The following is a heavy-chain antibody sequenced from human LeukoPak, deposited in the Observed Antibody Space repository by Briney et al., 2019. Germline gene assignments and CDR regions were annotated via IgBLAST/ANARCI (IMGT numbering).Heavy chain of an antibody. J-gene: IGHJ4*02. V-gene: IGHV3-74*01. CDR1: GFTFSSYW. Sequence: GGSLRLSCAASGFTFSSYWMHWVRHAPGKGLVWVSRINSDGSSTSYADSVKGRFTISRDNAKNTLYLQMNSLRAEDTAVCYCAKSYYDFWSGVFAYWGQGTLVTVSS. CDR2: INSDGSST. D-gene: IGHD3-3*01. CDR3: AKSYYDFWSGVFAY.